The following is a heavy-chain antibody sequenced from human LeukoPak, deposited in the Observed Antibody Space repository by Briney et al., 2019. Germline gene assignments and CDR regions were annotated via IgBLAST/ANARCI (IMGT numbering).Heavy chain of an antibody. V-gene: IGHV3-30*02. CDR3: VKGGNYGDYSRFDY. Sequence: GGSLRLSCAASGFTFSSYGMHWVRQAPGKGLEWVAVIWYDGSNKYYADSVKGRFTISRDNSKNTLYLQMSSLRAEDTAVYYCVKGGNYGDYSRFDYWGQGTLVTVSS. CDR1: GFTFSSYG. J-gene: IGHJ4*02. D-gene: IGHD4-17*01. CDR2: IWYDGSNK.